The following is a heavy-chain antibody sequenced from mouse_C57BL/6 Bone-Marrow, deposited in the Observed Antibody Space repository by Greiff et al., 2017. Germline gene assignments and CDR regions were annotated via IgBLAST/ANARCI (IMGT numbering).Heavy chain of an antibody. CDR1: GYSFTDYN. Sequence: VHVKQSGPELVKPGASVKISCKASGYSFTDYNMNWVKQSNGKSLEWIGVINPNYGTTSYNQKFKGKATLTVDQSSSTAYLQLNSLTSDDSAVYYCARSNDYPLDYWGQGTTLTVSS. D-gene: IGHD2-4*01. CDR3: ARSNDYPLDY. V-gene: IGHV1-39*01. J-gene: IGHJ2*01. CDR2: INPNYGTT.